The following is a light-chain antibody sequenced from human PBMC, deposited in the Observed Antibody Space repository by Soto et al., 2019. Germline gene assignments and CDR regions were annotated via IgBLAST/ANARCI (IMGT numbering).Light chain of an antibody. Sequence: DKLMTQSPATLSVSPGERATLSCRASENIKNRLAWYQQKPGQGPRLLIYDAFTRATDIPARFSGSASGTEFTLTISSLQSEDSAFYYCQQYDDWPLTLGGGTKVDIK. V-gene: IGKV3-15*01. CDR2: DAF. CDR3: QQYDDWPLT. J-gene: IGKJ4*01. CDR1: ENIKNR.